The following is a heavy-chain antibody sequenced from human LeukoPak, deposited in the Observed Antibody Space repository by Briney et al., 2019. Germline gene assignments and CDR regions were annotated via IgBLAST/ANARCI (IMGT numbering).Heavy chain of an antibody. CDR3: ASSYGDYRYDAFDI. CDR2: IYYSGST. V-gene: IGHV4-61*01. Sequence: SETLSLTCTVSGGSVSSGSYYWSWIRQPPGKGLEWIGYIYYSGSTNYNPSLKSRVTISVDTSKNQFSLKLSSVTAADTAVYYCASSYGDYRYDAFDIWGQGTMVTVSS. CDR1: GGSVSSGSYY. J-gene: IGHJ3*02. D-gene: IGHD4-17*01.